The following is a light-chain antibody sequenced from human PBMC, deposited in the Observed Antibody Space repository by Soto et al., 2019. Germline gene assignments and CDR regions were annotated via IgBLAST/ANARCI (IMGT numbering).Light chain of an antibody. Sequence: VVMTQSPLSLPVTLGQPASISCRSSQSLVYSDVNTYLNWFQQRPGQSPRRLIYKVSNWDSGVPDEFSGSGSGTGFTRKISRVEAEEVRVYYCKQGTHWRCTFGQGIKQQIK. CDR2: KVS. CDR1: QSLVYSDVNTY. V-gene: IGKV2D-30*01. CDR3: KQGTHWRCT. J-gene: IGKJ2*01.